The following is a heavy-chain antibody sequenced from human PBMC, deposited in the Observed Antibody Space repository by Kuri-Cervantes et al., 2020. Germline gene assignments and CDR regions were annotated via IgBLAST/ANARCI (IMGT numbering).Heavy chain of an antibody. J-gene: IGHJ4*02. CDR2: IYYSGST. CDR1: GGSISSGGYY. V-gene: IGHV4-31*01. CDR3: ATQEIYGNRDY. Sequence: SETLSLTCTVSGGSISSGGYYWSWIRQHPGKGLEWIGYIYYSGSTYYNPSLKSLVTISVDTSKNQFSLKLSSVTAADTAVYYCATQEIYGNRDYWGQGTLVTVSS. D-gene: IGHD5-24*01.